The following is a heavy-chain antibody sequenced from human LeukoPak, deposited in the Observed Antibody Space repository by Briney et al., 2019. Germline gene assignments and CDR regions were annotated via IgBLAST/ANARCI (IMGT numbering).Heavy chain of an antibody. CDR2: ISSSSGTI. CDR1: GFTFSSYS. J-gene: IGHJ4*02. Sequence: KAGGSLRLSCAASGFTFSSYSMNWVRQAPGKGLEWVSYISSSSGTIYYADSVKGRFTISRDNAKNSLFLQMNSLRAEDTAVYYCAREYSSNWYPFDYWGQGTLVTVSS. CDR3: AREYSSNWYPFDY. V-gene: IGHV3-48*04. D-gene: IGHD6-13*01.